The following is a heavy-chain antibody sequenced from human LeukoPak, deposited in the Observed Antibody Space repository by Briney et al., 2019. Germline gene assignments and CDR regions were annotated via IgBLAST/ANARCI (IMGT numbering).Heavy chain of an antibody. CDR1: GFTFSSYA. CDR3: ARGGYQPYYYMDV. D-gene: IGHD2-2*01. J-gene: IGHJ6*03. CDR2: INSSSGYI. Sequence: GGSLRLSCEGAGFTFSSYAMNWVRQAPGKGLEWVASINSSSGYIFYADSVKGRFTISRDDSKKILHLQMDSLRVDDTALYYCARGGYQPYYYMDVWGTGTTVTVSS. V-gene: IGHV3-21*01.